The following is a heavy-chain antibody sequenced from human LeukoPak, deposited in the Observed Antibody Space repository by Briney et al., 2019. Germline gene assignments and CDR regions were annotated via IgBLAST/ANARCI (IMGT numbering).Heavy chain of an antibody. CDR1: GGTFSSYA. CDR3: ASDGYNPTYYYYYGMDV. V-gene: IGHV1-69*04. CDR2: IIPILGIA. D-gene: IGHD5-24*01. Sequence: ASVKVSCKASGGTFSSYAISWVRQAPGQGLEWMGRIIPILGIANYAQKFQGRVTITADKSTSIAYMELSSLRSEDTAVYYCASDGYNPTYYYYYGMDVWGQGTTVTVSS. J-gene: IGHJ6*02.